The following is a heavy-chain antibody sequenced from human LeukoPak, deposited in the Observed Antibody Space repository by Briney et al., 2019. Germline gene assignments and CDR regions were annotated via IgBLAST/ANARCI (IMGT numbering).Heavy chain of an antibody. V-gene: IGHV3-23*01. CDR3: AKVGGPFHWELLRPYYFDY. CDR2: ISGSGGST. J-gene: IGHJ4*02. CDR1: GFTFSSYA. D-gene: IGHD1-26*01. Sequence: GGSLRLSCAASGFTFSSYAMSWVRQAPGKGLEWVSAISGSGGSTYYADSVKGRFTISRDNSKNTLYLQMNSLRAEDTAVYYSAKVGGPFHWELLRPYYFDYWGQGTLVTVSS.